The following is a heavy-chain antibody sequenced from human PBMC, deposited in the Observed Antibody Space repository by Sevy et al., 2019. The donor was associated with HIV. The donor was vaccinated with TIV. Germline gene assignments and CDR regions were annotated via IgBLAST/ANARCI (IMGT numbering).Heavy chain of an antibody. CDR3: AREGPRIAQLDN. CDR2: IYFSGSA. V-gene: IGHV4-39*02. CDR1: GASISSNTYY. J-gene: IGHJ4*02. D-gene: IGHD6-13*01. Sequence: SETLSLTCTVSGASISSNTYYWGWIRQPPGKDLDWIGSIYFSGSAYYNPSLKGRVTISVDTSKNQFSLKVRSVTATETAVYYCAREGPRIAQLDNWGQGTLVTVSS.